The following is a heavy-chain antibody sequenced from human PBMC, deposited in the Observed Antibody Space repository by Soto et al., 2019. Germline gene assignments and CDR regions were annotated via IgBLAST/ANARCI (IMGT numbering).Heavy chain of an antibody. CDR3: ATAGGLGAVAAYY. CDR2: IYHSGST. V-gene: IGHV4-30-2*01. CDR1: GGSINSVGYS. J-gene: IGHJ4*02. Sequence: QLQLQESGSGLVKPSQTLSLTCAVSGGSINSVGYSWSWIRQPPGKGLECIGYIYHSGSTYYNPSLKSRVPISVDRSKNQFSLKLSSVTAADTAVYYCATAGGLGAVAAYYWGQGTLVTVSS. D-gene: IGHD6-19*01.